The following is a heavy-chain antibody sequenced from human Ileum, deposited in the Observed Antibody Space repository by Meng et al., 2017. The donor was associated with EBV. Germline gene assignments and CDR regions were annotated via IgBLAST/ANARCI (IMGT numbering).Heavy chain of an antibody. V-gene: IGHV4-39*01. CDR1: GVSVDRSSDN. D-gene: IGHD6-19*01. Sequence: QVQVHESSLGLVKLSAPRSRAFTCAGVSVDRSSDNWGWIRQSPGKGLEWMGNINYSGTTYYNPSLKSRVTISVDTSKNQFSLKLSSVTAADTAVYYCARGYSSGWYYFDSWGQGTLVTVSS. CDR3: ARGYSSGWYYFDS. J-gene: IGHJ4*02. CDR2: INYSGTT.